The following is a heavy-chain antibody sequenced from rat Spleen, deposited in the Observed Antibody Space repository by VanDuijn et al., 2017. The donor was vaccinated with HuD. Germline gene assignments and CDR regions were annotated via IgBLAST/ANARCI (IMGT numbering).Heavy chain of an antibody. CDR1: GFTFSDYY. D-gene: IGHD1-12*03. Sequence: EVQLVESGGGLVQPGRSLKLSCAASGFTFSDYYMAWVRQAPTKGLEWVASISYDVGSTYYRDSVKGRFTISRDNAKSSLYLQMDSLRSEDTATYYCTTGYYDGYYLVFDYWGQGVMVTVSS. CDR2: ISYDVGST. J-gene: IGHJ2*01. CDR3: TTGYYDGYYLVFDY. V-gene: IGHV5-20*01.